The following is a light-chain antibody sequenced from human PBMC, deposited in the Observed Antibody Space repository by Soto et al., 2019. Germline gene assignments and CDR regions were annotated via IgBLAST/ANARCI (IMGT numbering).Light chain of an antibody. V-gene: IGKV1-39*01. J-gene: IGKJ2*03. Sequence: DIQLTQSPSSVSGSVGDTVTITCRASENIRKSLNWYHQKPGKAPKLLIYAASILQSGVPSRFSGSGSGTDFSLTISSLQHDDFATYFCQQSRSAPYSFGQGTKLDIK. CDR1: ENIRKS. CDR3: QQSRSAPYS. CDR2: AAS.